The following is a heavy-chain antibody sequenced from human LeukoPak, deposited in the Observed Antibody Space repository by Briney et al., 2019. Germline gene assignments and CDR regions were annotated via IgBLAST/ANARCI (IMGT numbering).Heavy chain of an antibody. CDR1: GFTFGSYS. D-gene: IGHD2-15*01. CDR3: ARDDCSGGGCYYLWGYYYGMDV. CDR2: ISSSSSYI. Sequence: GGSLRLSCAASGFTFGSYSMNWVRQAPGKGLEWVSSISSSSSYIYYADSVKGRFTISRDNAKNSLYLQMNSLRAEDTAVYYCARDDCSGGGCYYLWGYYYGMDVWGQGTTVTVSS. V-gene: IGHV3-21*01. J-gene: IGHJ6*02.